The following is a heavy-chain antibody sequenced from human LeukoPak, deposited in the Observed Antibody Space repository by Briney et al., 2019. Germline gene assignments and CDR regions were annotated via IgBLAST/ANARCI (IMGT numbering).Heavy chain of an antibody. CDR1: GYSFTSYW. CDR2: IDPSDSYT. CDR3: ARLGYSSSWYKGSSWFGP. V-gene: IGHV5-10-1*01. D-gene: IGHD6-13*01. J-gene: IGHJ5*02. Sequence: GESLKISCKGSGYSFTSYWITWVRQMPGKGLEWMGRIDPSDSYTNYSPSFQGHVTISADKSISTAYLQWSSLKASDTAMYYCARLGYSSSWYKGSSWFGPWGQGTLVTVSS.